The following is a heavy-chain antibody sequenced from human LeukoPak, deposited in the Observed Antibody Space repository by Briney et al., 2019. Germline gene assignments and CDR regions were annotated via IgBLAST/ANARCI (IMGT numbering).Heavy chain of an antibody. Sequence: GGSLRLSCAASGFTFSTYTMNWVRQAPGKGLEWVSSISSSSSYMFYADSVKGRFTIPRDNTKNSLYLQMNSLRAEDTAVYYCARVRDLYRDYWGQGTLVTVSS. J-gene: IGHJ4*02. CDR1: GFTFSTYT. D-gene: IGHD2-2*02. V-gene: IGHV3-21*01. CDR2: ISSSSSYM. CDR3: ARVRDLYRDY.